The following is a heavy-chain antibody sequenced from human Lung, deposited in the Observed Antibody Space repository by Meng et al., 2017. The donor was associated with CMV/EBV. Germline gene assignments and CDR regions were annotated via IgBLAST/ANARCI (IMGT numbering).Heavy chain of an antibody. CDR1: GYSITSFY. D-gene: IGHD6-13*01. CDR2: ISASGNT. Sequence: QGQLQESGPGLVKPLETLSLTCTVSGYSITSFYWSWIRQPAGKGLEWIGRISASGNTRYNPSLKSRVTMSVDTSKNQFSLKLSSVTAADTAVYYCARDFGSSWYPNWFDPWGQGTLVTVSS. V-gene: IGHV4-4*07. J-gene: IGHJ5*02. CDR3: ARDFGSSWYPNWFDP.